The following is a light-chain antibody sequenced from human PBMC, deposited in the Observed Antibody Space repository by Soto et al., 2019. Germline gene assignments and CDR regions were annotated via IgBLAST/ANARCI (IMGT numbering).Light chain of an antibody. V-gene: IGKV1-13*02. CDR3: QQFNSYPII. CDR2: DVS. J-gene: IGKJ5*01. CDR1: QDIRGA. Sequence: AIQLTQSPSSLSASVGDRVTITCRASQDIRGALAWYQQKPGKAPKILIYDVSSLQSGVPSRFSGSSSGTEFTVTISGLQPEDFATYYCQQFNSYPIIFGQGTRLDIK.